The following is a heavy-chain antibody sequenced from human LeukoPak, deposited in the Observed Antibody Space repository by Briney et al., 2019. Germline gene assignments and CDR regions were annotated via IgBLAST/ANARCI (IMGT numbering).Heavy chain of an antibody. CDR2: ISYDGSNK. D-gene: IGHD3-22*01. Sequence: GRSLRLSCAASGFTFSSYGMHWVRQAPGKGLEWVAVISYDGSNKYYADSVKGRFTISRDNSKNTLYLQMNSLRAEDTAVYFCAKYGSYNYYGRSPDYWGQGTLVTVSS. V-gene: IGHV3-30*18. CDR3: AKYGSYNYYGRSPDY. J-gene: IGHJ4*02. CDR1: GFTFSSYG.